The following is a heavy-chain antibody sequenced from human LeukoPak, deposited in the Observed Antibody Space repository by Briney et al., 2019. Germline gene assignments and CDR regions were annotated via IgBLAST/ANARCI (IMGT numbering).Heavy chain of an antibody. D-gene: IGHD3-22*01. Sequence: GGSLRLSCAASGFTFSSYAMSWVRQAPGKGLEWVSGISASGGSTYYADSVKGRSTISRDNSKNTLYLQMNSLRAEDTAVYYCAKGPYDYYDSSGYDLFDYWGQGTLVTVSS. CDR2: ISASGGST. CDR3: AKGPYDYYDSSGYDLFDY. CDR1: GFTFSSYA. J-gene: IGHJ4*02. V-gene: IGHV3-23*01.